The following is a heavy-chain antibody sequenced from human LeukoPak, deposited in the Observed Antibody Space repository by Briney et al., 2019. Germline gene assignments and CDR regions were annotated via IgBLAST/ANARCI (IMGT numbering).Heavy chain of an antibody. CDR3: ARAYSSGWYAYY. CDR1: GYTFTSYY. Sequence: ASVKVSCKASGYTFTSYYMHWVRQAPGQGLEWMGIINPSGGSTSYAQKFQGRVTMTRDTSTSTVHMELSSLRSEDTAVYYCARAYSSGWYAYYWGQGTLVTVSS. D-gene: IGHD6-19*01. CDR2: INPSGGST. V-gene: IGHV1-46*01. J-gene: IGHJ4*02.